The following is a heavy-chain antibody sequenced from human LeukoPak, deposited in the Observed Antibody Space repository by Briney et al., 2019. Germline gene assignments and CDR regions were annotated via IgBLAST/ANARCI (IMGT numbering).Heavy chain of an antibody. CDR2: ISAYNGNT. V-gene: IGHV1-18*01. CDR3: ARDIGFYYGSGIWVHHLAIWFDP. CDR1: GYTFNTYG. D-gene: IGHD3-10*01. J-gene: IGHJ5*02. Sequence: ASVKVSCKASGYTFNTYGISWVRQAPGQGLEWMGWISAYNGNTNYAQKLQGRVTMTTDTSTSTAYMELRSLRSDDTAVYYCARDIGFYYGSGIWVHHLAIWFDPWGQGTLVTVSS.